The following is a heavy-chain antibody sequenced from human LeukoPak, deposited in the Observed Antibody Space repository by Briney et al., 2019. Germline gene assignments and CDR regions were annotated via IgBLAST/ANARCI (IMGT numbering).Heavy chain of an antibody. V-gene: IGHV3-48*01. D-gene: IGHD5-18*01. Sequence: GRSLRLSCAASGFTFSTYAMNWVRQAPGKGLEWVSYISSSSSTIYYADSVKGRFTISRDNAKNSLYLQMNSLRAEDTAVYYCARPRKYSYGAFDYWGQGTLVTVSS. CDR1: GFTFSTYA. CDR3: ARPRKYSYGAFDY. CDR2: ISSSSSTI. J-gene: IGHJ4*02.